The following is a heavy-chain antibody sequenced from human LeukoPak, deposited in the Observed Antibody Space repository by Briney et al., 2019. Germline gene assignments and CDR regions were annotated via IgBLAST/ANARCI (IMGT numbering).Heavy chain of an antibody. CDR2: ISAYNGNT. CDR3: ARDSAKYDFWSGYYFEAFDI. CDR1: GYTFTSYG. V-gene: IGHV1-18*01. Sequence: GASVKVSCKASGYTFTSYGISWVRQAPGQGLEWMGWISAYNGNTNYAQKLQGRVTMTTDTSTSTAYMELRSLRSDDTAVYYCARDSAKYDFWSGYYFEAFDIWGQGTMVTVSS. D-gene: IGHD3-3*01. J-gene: IGHJ3*02.